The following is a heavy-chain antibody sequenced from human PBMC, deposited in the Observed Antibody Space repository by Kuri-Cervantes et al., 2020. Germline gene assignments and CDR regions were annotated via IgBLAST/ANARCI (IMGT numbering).Heavy chain of an antibody. J-gene: IGHJ6*02. CDR2: ISYDGSNK. Sequence: GGSLRLSCAASGFTFSSYGMHWVRQAPGKGLEWVAVISYDGSNKYYADSVKGRFTISRDNSKNTLYLQMNSLRAEDTAVYYCARGWNYDILTGYDVYYYYGMDVWGQGTTVTVSS. V-gene: IGHV3-30*03. CDR3: ARGWNYDILTGYDVYYYYGMDV. D-gene: IGHD3-9*01. CDR1: GFTFSSYG.